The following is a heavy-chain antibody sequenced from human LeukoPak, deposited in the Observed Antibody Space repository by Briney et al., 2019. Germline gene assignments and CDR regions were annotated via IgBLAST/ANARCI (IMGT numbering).Heavy chain of an antibody. V-gene: IGHV4-59*01. D-gene: IGHD3-10*01. CDR1: GGSISTYY. CDR2: IYYSGST. Sequence: SETLCLTCTVSGGSISTYYWTWIRQPPGKGLEWIGNIYYSGSTNYNPSLKSRVTISVDMSRNQFSLKLTSVTAADTALYYCARGTRGYGSGSYYYYGMDVWGQGTTVTVSS. CDR3: ARGTRGYGSGSYYYYGMDV. J-gene: IGHJ6*02.